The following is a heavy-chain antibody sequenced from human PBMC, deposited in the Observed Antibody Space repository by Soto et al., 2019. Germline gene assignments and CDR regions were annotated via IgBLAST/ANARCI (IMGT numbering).Heavy chain of an antibody. CDR3: ARERVLWFGELGWFDP. CDR2: IYHSGST. J-gene: IGHJ5*02. Sequence: SETLSLTCAVSGGSISSGGYSWSWIRQPPGKGLEWIGYIYHSGSTYYNPPLKSRVTISVDRSKNQFSLKLSSVTAADTAVYYCARERVLWFGELGWFDPWGQGTLVTVSS. V-gene: IGHV4-30-2*01. CDR1: GGSISSGGYS. D-gene: IGHD3-10*01.